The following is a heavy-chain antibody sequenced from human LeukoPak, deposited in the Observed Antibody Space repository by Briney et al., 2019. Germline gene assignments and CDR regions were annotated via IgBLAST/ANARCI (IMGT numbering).Heavy chain of an antibody. Sequence: SETLSLTCTVSGGSISSYYWSWIRQPPGKGLEWIGYIYYSGSTNYNPSLKSRVTISVDTSKNQFSLKLSSVTAADTAVYYCASLGYYYDSSGYVITWGQGTLVTVSS. CDR3: ASLGYYYDSSGYVIT. D-gene: IGHD3-22*01. CDR2: IYYSGST. V-gene: IGHV4-59*01. CDR1: GGSISSYY. J-gene: IGHJ5*02.